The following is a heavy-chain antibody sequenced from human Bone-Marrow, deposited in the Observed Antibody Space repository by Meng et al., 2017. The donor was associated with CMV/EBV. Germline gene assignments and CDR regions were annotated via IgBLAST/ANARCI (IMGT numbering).Heavy chain of an antibody. D-gene: IGHD6-13*01. CDR1: GFTFISYG. CDR3: ARIAAAVTFDY. Sequence: ASEMVSCKASGFTFISYGINWVRQAPGQGLEWLGWISAYNGKTNYAQKLQGRVTMTTDTSTSTAYMELRSLRSDDTAVYYCARIAAAVTFDYWGQGTLVTVSS. CDR2: ISAYNGKT. J-gene: IGHJ4*02. V-gene: IGHV1-18*01.